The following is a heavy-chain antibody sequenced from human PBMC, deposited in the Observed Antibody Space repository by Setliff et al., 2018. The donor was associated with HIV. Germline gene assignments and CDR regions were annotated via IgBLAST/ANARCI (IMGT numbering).Heavy chain of an antibody. CDR1: GGTFSSSA. CDR3: ATQTVAVGAPGYFDS. J-gene: IGHJ4*02. Sequence: GASVKVSCKASGGTFSSSAISWIRQASGQGLEWMGGVIPVFTLVDYAQKFQGRLTITADTSTSTVYMELLSLRSEDTAIYYCATQTVAVGAPGYFDSWGQGTLVTVSS. CDR2: VIPVFTLV. D-gene: IGHD2-15*01. V-gene: IGHV1-69*10.